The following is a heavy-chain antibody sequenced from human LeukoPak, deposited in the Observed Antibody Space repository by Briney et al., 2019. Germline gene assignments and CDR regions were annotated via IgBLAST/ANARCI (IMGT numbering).Heavy chain of an antibody. D-gene: IGHD3-22*01. J-gene: IGHJ4*02. CDR2: ISDRGST. CDR1: GGSINSFY. Sequence: SETLSLTCTVSGGSINSFYWSWIRHPPGKGLEWIGYISDRGSTNYNPSLKSRVTISVDTSKNQFSLKLSSVTAADTAVYYCARGTGYPLIGWGQGTLVTVSS. V-gene: IGHV4-59*12. CDR3: ARGTGYPLIG.